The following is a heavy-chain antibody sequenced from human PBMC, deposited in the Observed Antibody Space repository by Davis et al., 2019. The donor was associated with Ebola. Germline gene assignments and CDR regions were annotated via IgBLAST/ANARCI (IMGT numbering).Heavy chain of an antibody. CDR3: ARHPGGYSYGTTYYFDY. D-gene: IGHD5-18*01. J-gene: IGHJ4*02. CDR2: IYPGDSDT. CDR1: GYSFTSYW. Sequence: GESLKISCKGSGYSFTSYWIGWVRQMPGKGLGWMGIIYPGDSDTRYSPSFQGQVTISADKSISTAYLQWSSLKASDTAMYYCARHPGGYSYGTTYYFDYWGQGTLVTVSS. V-gene: IGHV5-51*01.